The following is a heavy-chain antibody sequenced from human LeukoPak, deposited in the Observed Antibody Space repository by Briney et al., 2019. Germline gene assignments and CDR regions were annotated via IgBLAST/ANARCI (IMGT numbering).Heavy chain of an antibody. V-gene: IGHV3-7*01. Sequence: TGGSLRLSCAASGFTFSTYWMSWVRQAPGKGLEWVANIKQDGSEKYYVDSVKGRFTISRDNAKNSLYLQMNSLRAEDTAVYYCARIYGRRGGGTFDYWGQGALVTVSS. CDR1: GFTFSTYW. J-gene: IGHJ4*02. CDR3: ARIYGRRGGGTFDY. D-gene: IGHD3-16*01. CDR2: IKQDGSEK.